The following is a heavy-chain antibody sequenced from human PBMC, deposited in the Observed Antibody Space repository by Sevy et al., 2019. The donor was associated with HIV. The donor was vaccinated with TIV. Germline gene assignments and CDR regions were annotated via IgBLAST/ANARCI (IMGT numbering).Heavy chain of an antibody. CDR1: GGTFSSYA. CDR2: IIPIFGTA. Sequence: ASVKVSCKASGGTFSSYAISWVRQAPGQGLEWMGGIIPIFGTANYAQKFQGRVTITADESTSTAYMERSSLRSEDTAVYYCVRPELSNPYYDILTGYYPFDYWGQGTLVTVSS. CDR3: VRPELSNPYYDILTGYYPFDY. J-gene: IGHJ4*02. V-gene: IGHV1-69*13. D-gene: IGHD3-9*01.